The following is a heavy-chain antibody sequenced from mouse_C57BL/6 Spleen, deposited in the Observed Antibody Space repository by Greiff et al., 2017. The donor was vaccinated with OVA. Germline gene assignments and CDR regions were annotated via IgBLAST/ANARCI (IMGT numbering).Heavy chain of an antibody. CDR3: ARNVITTVVSPYAMDY. CDR1: GFTFSDYG. J-gene: IGHJ4*01. D-gene: IGHD1-1*01. Sequence: EVNLVESGGGLVKPGGSLKLSCAASGFTFSDYGMHWVRQAPEKGLEWVAYISSGSSTIYYADTVKGRFTISRDNAKNTLFLQMTSLRSEDTAMYYCARNVITTVVSPYAMDYWGQGTSVTVSS. CDR2: ISSGSSTI. V-gene: IGHV5-17*01.